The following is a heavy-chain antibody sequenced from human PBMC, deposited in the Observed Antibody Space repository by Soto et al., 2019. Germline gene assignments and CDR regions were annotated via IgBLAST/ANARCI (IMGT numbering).Heavy chain of an antibody. CDR2: IWYDGSNK. D-gene: IGHD2-2*01. CDR3: ARAGVRGDIVVADYYYGMDV. Sequence: QVQLVESGGGVVQPGRSLRLSCAASGFTFSSYGMHWVRQAPGKGLEWVAVIWYDGSNKYYADSVKGRFTISRDNSKNTLYLQMNSLRAEDTAVYYCARAGVRGDIVVADYYYGMDVWGQGTMVTVSS. V-gene: IGHV3-33*01. J-gene: IGHJ6*02. CDR1: GFTFSSYG.